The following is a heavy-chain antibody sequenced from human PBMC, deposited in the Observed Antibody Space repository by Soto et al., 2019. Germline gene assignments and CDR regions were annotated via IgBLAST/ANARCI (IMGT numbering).Heavy chain of an antibody. D-gene: IGHD2-15*01. CDR3: VRGGIAGHWFDP. CDR1: RAFINSAGFY. V-gene: IGHV4-31*03. J-gene: IGHJ5*02. Sequence: PSGTLSLTCSVSRAFINSAGFYYSWIRQPPGKGLEWLGYIFHSGSTLYNPSLRGRLTLSADTSRNQLSLYLTSVTAADTAVYYCVRGGIAGHWFDPWGQGILVTVSS. CDR2: IFHSGST.